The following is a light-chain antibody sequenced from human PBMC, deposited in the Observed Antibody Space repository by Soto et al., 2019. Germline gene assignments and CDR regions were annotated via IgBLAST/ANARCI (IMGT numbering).Light chain of an antibody. CDR2: GAS. CDR1: QSISSW. J-gene: IGKJ1*01. Sequence: DIQMTQSPSILSASVGDRVTITCRASQSISSWLACYQQKPGKAPKTLIYGASSRATGIPDRFSGSGSGTDFTLTISRLEPEDFAVYYCQQYDSSWTFGQGTKVDIK. V-gene: IGKV1-5*01. CDR3: QQYDSSWT.